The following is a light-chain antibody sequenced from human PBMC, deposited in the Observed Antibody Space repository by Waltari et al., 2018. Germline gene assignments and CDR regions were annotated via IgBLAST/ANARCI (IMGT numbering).Light chain of an antibody. J-gene: IGKJ5*01. V-gene: IGKV3D-15*03. CDR1: QHIYSN. Sequence: EIVMTQSPATLSVSPGERATISCSASQHIYSNLAWYQQKPGQPPRLSNYDASNTATAIPGRCTVSGSATGFTTTCSILQSKDSEVYSCQQYNRWPPITFGQGTRLEIK. CDR3: QQYNRWPPIT. CDR2: DAS.